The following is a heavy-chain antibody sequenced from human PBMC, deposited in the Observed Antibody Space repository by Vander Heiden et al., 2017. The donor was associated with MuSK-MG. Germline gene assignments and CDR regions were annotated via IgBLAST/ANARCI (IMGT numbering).Heavy chain of an antibody. J-gene: IGHJ3*02. CDR2: ISGSGGST. CDR1: GLTLPSPA. Sequence: VQLLEPGGGLVRPWGSLRLSFAAPGLTLPSPAMSWVRQAPGKGLEWVSAISGSGGSTYYADSVKGRFTISRDNSKNTLYLQMNSLRAEDTAVYYCAKDTDYYGSGSPDAFDIWGQGTMVTVSS. D-gene: IGHD3-10*01. CDR3: AKDTDYYGSGSPDAFDI. V-gene: IGHV3-23*01.